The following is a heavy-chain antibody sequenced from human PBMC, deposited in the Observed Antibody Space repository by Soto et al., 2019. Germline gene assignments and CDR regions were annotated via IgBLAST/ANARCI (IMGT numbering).Heavy chain of an antibody. CDR2: ISGRGDTT. Sequence: GGSLRLSCAASGFTLSRYAMSWVRQAPGKGLEWVSAISGRGDTTYYADSVKGRFTISRDNSKNTLYLQMTSLRAEDTAVFYCAKQGRGTPWGFDYWGPGTLVTVSS. V-gene: IGHV3-23*01. CDR1: GFTLSRYA. D-gene: IGHD1-7*01. J-gene: IGHJ4*02. CDR3: AKQGRGTPWGFDY.